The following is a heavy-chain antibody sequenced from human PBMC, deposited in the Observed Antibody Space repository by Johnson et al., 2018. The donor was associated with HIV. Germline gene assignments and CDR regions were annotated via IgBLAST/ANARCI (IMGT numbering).Heavy chain of an antibody. CDR3: ASPAAGNGGAFDI. CDR2: INWNGGST. CDR1: GFTFDDYA. V-gene: IGHV3-20*04. Sequence: VQLVESGGGLVQPGGSLKLSCAASGFTFDDYAMHWVRQAPGKGLDWVSGINWNGGSTGYADSVKGRFTIARDNAKNSLSLQMNSLRAEDTAVYYCASPAAGNGGAFDIWGQGTMVTVSS. J-gene: IGHJ3*02. D-gene: IGHD1-1*01.